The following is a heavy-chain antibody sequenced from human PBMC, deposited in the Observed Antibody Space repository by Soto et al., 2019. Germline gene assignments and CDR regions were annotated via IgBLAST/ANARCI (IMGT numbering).Heavy chain of an antibody. CDR1: GFIFINYG. V-gene: IGHV3-30*18. Sequence: QVQLVESGGGVVQPGRSLRLSCAASGFIFINYGMHWVRQAPGKGLEWLAVISYDGTIQYYVDSVKGRFTISRDNSNNTLFLQMNSLRPEDTAFYFCAKSRPGSSWYEGDSWGQGTLVTVSS. D-gene: IGHD6-13*01. J-gene: IGHJ4*02. CDR2: ISYDGTIQ. CDR3: AKSRPGSSWYEGDS.